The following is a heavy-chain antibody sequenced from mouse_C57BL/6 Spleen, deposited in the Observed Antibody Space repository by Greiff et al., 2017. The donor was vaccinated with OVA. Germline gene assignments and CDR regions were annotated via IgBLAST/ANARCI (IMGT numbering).Heavy chain of an antibody. V-gene: IGHV3-6*01. Sequence: EVKLMESGPGLVKPSQSLSLTCSVTGYSITSGYYWNWIRQFPGNKLEWMGYISYDGSNNYNPSLKNRISITRDTSKNQFFLKLNSVTTEDTATYYCARDLYGSTHFDYWGQGTTLTVSS. CDR1: GYSITSGYY. D-gene: IGHD1-1*01. CDR3: ARDLYGSTHFDY. CDR2: ISYDGSN. J-gene: IGHJ2*01.